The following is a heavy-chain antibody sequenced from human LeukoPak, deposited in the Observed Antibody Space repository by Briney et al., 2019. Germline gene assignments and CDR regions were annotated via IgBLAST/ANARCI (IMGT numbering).Heavy chain of an antibody. J-gene: IGHJ4*02. Sequence: GGSLRLSCAASGFTFSNYGMQWVRQAPGKGLEWVAVIWYDGGNKYYADSVKGRFTISRDNSKNTLYLQMNSLSAEDTALYYCAGGLYASSGYSIDYWGQGTLVTVSS. V-gene: IGHV3-33*01. CDR1: GFTFSNYG. CDR3: AGGLYASSGYSIDY. CDR2: IWYDGGNK. D-gene: IGHD3-22*01.